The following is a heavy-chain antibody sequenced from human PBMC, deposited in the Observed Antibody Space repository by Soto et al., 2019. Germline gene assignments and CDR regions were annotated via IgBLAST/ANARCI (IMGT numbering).Heavy chain of an antibody. CDR1: GFAFTGYY. CDR2: INPNSGGT. Sequence: APVNASFKASGFAFTGYYMHWVQQAPGQGLEWMGWINPNSGGTNYAQKFQGWVTMTRDTSISTAYMELSRLRSDDTAVYYCAREKGYCISTRRPAYYYGMDVRGQGTTVTVSS. J-gene: IGHJ6*02. D-gene: IGHD2-2*01. V-gene: IGHV1-2*04. CDR3: AREKGYCISTRRPAYYYGMDV.